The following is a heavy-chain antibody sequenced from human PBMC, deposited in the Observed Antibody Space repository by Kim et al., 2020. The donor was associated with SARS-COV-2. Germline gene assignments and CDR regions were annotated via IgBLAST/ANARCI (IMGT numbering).Heavy chain of an antibody. D-gene: IGHD6-19*01. J-gene: IGHJ4*02. V-gene: IGHV3-15*01. CDR2: PT. CDR3: TTDKASVAGTH. Sequence: PTDYAEPVKGRFTISRDDSKNTLYLQMNSLKTEDTAVYYCTTDKASVAGTHWGQGTLVTVSS.